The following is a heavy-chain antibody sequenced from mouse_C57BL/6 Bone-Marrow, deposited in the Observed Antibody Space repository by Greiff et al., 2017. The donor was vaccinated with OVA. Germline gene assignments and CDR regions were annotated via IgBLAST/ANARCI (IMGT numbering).Heavy chain of an antibody. CDR1: GFTFSSYA. D-gene: IGHD2-3*01. V-gene: IGHV5-4*01. CDR3: ARDQGDGYYGYFDV. Sequence: EVKLVEPGGGLVKPGGSLKLSCAASGFTFSSYAMSWVRQTPEKRLEWVATISDGGSYTYYPDNVKGRFTISRDNAKNNLYLQMSHLKSEDTAMYYGARDQGDGYYGYFDVWGTGTTVTVSS. CDR2: ISDGGSYT. J-gene: IGHJ1*03.